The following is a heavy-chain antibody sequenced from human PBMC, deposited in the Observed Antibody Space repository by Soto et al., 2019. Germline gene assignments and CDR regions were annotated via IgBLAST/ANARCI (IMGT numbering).Heavy chain of an antibody. CDR2: IRRKANSYTT. D-gene: IGHD6-19*01. J-gene: IGHJ6*02. Sequence: EVQLVESGGGLVQPGWSLRLSCAASGLIFSDYHMDWVRQAPGKGLEWVGRIRRKANSYTTEYAASVKGRFTIARDDAKNSLYLQMNSLKSEDTAVYYCAMLGGWSGGSSGMDVWGQGTTVTVSS. V-gene: IGHV3-72*01. CDR1: GLIFSDYH. CDR3: AMLGGWSGGSSGMDV.